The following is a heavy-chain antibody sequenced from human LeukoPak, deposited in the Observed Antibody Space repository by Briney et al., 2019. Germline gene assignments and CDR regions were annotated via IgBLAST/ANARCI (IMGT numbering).Heavy chain of an antibody. CDR3: VRDSGTTGEVKFDP. CDR2: IYDGGST. J-gene: IGHJ5*02. CDR1: GFSVSSNF. V-gene: IGHV3-53*01. Sequence: GGSLRLSCAASGFSVSSNFMSWVRQAPGKGLEWVSIIYDGGSTYYADSVKGRFTISRDNSKNSLYLLLNSLRGEDTAMYYCVRDSGTTGEVKFDPWGQGTLVTVSS. D-gene: IGHD3-10*01.